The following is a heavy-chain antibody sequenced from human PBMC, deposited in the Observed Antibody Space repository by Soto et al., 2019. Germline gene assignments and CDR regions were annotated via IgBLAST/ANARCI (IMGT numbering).Heavy chain of an antibody. CDR2: INAGNGNT. J-gene: IGHJ4*02. CDR1: GYTFTSYA. CDR3: GRSIVVVTAADY. V-gene: IGHV1-3*01. D-gene: IGHD2-21*02. Sequence: ASVTVSCQASGYTFTSYAMHLVRQAPGQRLEWMGWINAGNGNTKYSQKFQGRVTITRDTSASTAYMELSSLRSEDTAVYYCGRSIVVVTAADYWGQGTLVTVSS.